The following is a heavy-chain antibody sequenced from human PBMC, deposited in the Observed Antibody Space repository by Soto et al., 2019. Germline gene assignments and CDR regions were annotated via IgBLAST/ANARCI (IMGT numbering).Heavy chain of an antibody. Sequence: XGSLRLACAASGFTFSSYAMSWVRQAPGKGLEWVSAISGSGGSTYYADSVKGRFTISRDNSKNTLYLQMDSLRAEDTAVYYCAKDVVVGALRTPGSWFDHWGQGTLVTVSS. J-gene: IGHJ5*02. CDR2: ISGSGGST. CDR1: GFTFSSYA. CDR3: AKDVVVGALRTPGSWFDH. D-gene: IGHD2-15*01. V-gene: IGHV3-23*01.